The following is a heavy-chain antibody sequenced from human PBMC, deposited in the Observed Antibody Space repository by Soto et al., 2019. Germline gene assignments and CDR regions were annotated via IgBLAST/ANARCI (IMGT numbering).Heavy chain of an antibody. D-gene: IGHD3-10*01. CDR2: IIPTFGTA. CDR3: ARGSSMVRDRAAFDY. V-gene: IGHV1-69*13. Sequence: SSVKVSCKASGGTFSSYAISWVRQAPGQGLEWMGGIIPTFGTANYAQKFQGRVTITADESTSTAYMELSSLRSEDTAVYYCARGSSMVRDRAAFDYWGQGTLVTVSS. J-gene: IGHJ4*02. CDR1: GGTFSSYA.